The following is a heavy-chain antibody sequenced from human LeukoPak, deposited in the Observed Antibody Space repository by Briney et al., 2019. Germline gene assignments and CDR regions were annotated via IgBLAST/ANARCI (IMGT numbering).Heavy chain of an antibody. CDR1: GFIFTSSA. CDR3: AALSVNHGDYDPFDY. J-gene: IGHJ4*02. Sequence: RGASVKVSCKASGFIFTSSAEQWVRQARGQRLEWIGWIVVGSGNTNYAQKFQERVTITRDMSTSTAYMELSSLRSEDTAVYYCAALSVNHGDYDPFDYWGQGTLVTVSS. CDR2: IVVGSGNT. V-gene: IGHV1-58*01. D-gene: IGHD4-17*01.